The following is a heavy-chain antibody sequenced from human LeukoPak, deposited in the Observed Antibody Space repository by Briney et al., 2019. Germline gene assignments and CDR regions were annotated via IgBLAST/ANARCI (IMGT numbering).Heavy chain of an antibody. Sequence: PGGSLRLSCAASGFTFSDHYMDWVRQAPGKGLEWVGRTRNKANSYTTEYAGTGKGRLTISRDYSKNSLYLQMNSLKTEDTAVYYCARASMRGSLYYFDYSGQGTLVTVSS. CDR3: ARASMRGSLYYFDY. CDR2: TRNKANSYTT. D-gene: IGHD1-26*01. CDR1: GFTFSDHY. J-gene: IGHJ4*02. V-gene: IGHV3-72*01.